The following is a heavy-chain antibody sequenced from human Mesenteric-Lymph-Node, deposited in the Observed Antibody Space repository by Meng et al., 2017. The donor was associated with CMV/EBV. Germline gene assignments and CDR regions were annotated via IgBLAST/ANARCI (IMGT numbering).Heavy chain of an antibody. CDR2: IYSSGST. D-gene: IGHD6-25*01. CDR3: ARDQRQTYFYGADV. CDR1: GGSISSSSYY. V-gene: IGHV4-61*01. Sequence: SETLSLTCTVSGGSISSSSYYWGWIRQPPGKGLEWIGYIYSSGSTNYNPSLKSRVTILVDPSKNQFSLKLSSVTAADTAVYYCARDQRQTYFYGADVWGQGTTVTVSS. J-gene: IGHJ6*02.